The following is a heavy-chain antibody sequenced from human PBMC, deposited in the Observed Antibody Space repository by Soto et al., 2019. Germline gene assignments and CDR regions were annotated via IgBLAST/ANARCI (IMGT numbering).Heavy chain of an antibody. J-gene: IGHJ4*02. V-gene: IGHV1-69*04. Sequence: QVQLVQSGAEVKRPGSSVKVSCKACGDTFNFYSINLVRQAPGLGLEWMGRVNPILSMSNYAQRFQGRVTMTADKSTSTAYMELSGLRSEDTAIYYCATSYGSGYRAFDFWGQGALVTVSS. CDR2: VNPILSMS. CDR1: GDTFNFYS. CDR3: ATSYGSGYRAFDF. D-gene: IGHD3-10*01.